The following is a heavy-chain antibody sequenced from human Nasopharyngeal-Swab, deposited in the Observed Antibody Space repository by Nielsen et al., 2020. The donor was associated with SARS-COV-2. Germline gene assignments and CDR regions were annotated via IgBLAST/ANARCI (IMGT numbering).Heavy chain of an antibody. CDR3: ARGFYYGSGSQGFDY. CDR2: TYYRSKWYN. D-gene: IGHD3-10*01. Sequence: WIRQSPSRGLEWLGRTYYRSKWYNDYAVSVKSRITINPDTSKNQFSLQLNSVTPEDTAVYYCARGFYYGSGSQGFDYWGQGTLVTVSS. V-gene: IGHV6-1*01. J-gene: IGHJ4*02.